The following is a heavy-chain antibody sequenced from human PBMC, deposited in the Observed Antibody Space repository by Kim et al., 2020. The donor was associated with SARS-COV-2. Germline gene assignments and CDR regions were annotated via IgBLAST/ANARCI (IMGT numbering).Heavy chain of an antibody. CDR1: GGSISSSSYY. Sequence: SETLSLTCTVSGGSISSSSYYWGWIRQPPGKGLEWIGSIYYSGSTYYNPSLKSRVTISVDTSKNQFSLKLSSVTAADTAVYYCARHISRDCSSTSCYFGYVAYYYYYGMDVWGQGTTVTVSS. V-gene: IGHV4-39*01. D-gene: IGHD2-2*01. CDR2: IYYSGST. CDR3: ARHISRDCSSTSCYFGYVAYYYYYGMDV. J-gene: IGHJ6*02.